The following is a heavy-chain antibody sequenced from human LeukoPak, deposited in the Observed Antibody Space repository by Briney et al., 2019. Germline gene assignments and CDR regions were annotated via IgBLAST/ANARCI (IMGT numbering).Heavy chain of an antibody. CDR1: GYTFTSYG. V-gene: IGHV1-18*01. Sequence: ASVKVSCKASGYTFTSYGISWVRQAPGQGLEWMGWISAYNGNTNYAQKLQGRVTMTTDTSTSTAYMELRSLRSDDTAVYYCARDMDIVATITYSYYYGMDVWGQGTTVTVSS. CDR3: ARDMDIVATITYSYYYGMDV. J-gene: IGHJ6*02. D-gene: IGHD5-12*01. CDR2: ISAYNGNT.